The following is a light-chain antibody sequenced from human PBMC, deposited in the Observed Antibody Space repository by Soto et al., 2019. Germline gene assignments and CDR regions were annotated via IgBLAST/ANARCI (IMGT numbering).Light chain of an antibody. CDR3: SSYPTTYTRIY. V-gene: IGLV2-14*03. J-gene: IGLJ2*01. CDR2: EVN. CDR1: SSDIGAYNY. Sequence: QSALTQPASVSGSPGQSITISCTGTSSDIGAYNYVSWYQQHPGKAPQLVIYEVNNRPSGISNRFSVSKSVNTASLTISGLKADDEANYYCSSYPTTYTRIYFGGWTKVTVL.